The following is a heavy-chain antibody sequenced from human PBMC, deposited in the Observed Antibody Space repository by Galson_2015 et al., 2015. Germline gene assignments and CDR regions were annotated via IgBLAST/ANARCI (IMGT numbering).Heavy chain of an antibody. CDR3: ARVNRYYYDSSGYSDY. V-gene: IGHV1-8*01. D-gene: IGHD3-22*01. J-gene: IGHJ4*02. CDR2: MNPNSGNT. Sequence: QSGAEVKKPGASVKVSCKASGYTSTSYDINWVRQATGQGLEWMGWMNPNSGNTGYAQKFQGRVTMTRNTSISTAYMELSSLRSEDTAVYYCARVNRYYYDSSGYSDYWGQGTLVTVSS. CDR1: GYTSTSYD.